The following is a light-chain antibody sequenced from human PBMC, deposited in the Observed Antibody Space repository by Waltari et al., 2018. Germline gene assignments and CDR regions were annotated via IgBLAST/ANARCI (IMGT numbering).Light chain of an antibody. CDR2: DAS. J-gene: IGKJ4*01. CDR1: HSVSRY. CDR3: QQRGNWPLT. Sequence: SCRASHSVSRYLAWYQQRPGQAPRLLIFDASFRPTGIPARFSGSGSETDFTLTISSLEPEDCAVYYCQQRGNWPLTFGGGTKVEIK. V-gene: IGKV3-11*01.